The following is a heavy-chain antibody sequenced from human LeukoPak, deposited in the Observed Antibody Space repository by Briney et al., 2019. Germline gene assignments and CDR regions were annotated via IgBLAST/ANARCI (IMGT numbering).Heavy chain of an antibody. CDR1: GYTFTDYA. CDR2: INTGKGNT. D-gene: IGHD2-15*01. V-gene: IGHV1-3*04. Sequence: GASVKVSCKASGYTFTDYAMHWVRQAPGERLEWMGWINTGKGNTKYSQKFQGRVTITMDTSASTAYMELSSPRSEDTAVYYCARDHVVGLAPFDPWGQGTLVTVSS. J-gene: IGHJ5*02. CDR3: ARDHVVGLAPFDP.